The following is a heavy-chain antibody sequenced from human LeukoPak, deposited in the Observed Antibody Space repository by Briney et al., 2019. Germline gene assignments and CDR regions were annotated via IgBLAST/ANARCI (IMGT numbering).Heavy chain of an antibody. CDR1: GFTFTTYG. CDR3: AKDYYDSSAYYYSIDY. Sequence: GGSLRLSCAASGFTFTTYGMHWVRQAPGKGLEWVAFIRYDGSNKYYADSVKGRFTISRDNFRNTLFLQMNSLRAEDTAFYYCAKDYYDSSAYYYSIDYWGQGTLVTVSS. D-gene: IGHD3-22*01. V-gene: IGHV3-30*02. J-gene: IGHJ4*02. CDR2: IRYDGSNK.